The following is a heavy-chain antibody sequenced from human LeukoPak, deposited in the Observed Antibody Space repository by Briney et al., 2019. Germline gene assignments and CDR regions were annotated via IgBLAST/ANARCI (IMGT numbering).Heavy chain of an antibody. CDR3: AFKLGYCRGGSCSLGV. V-gene: IGHV1-69*05. D-gene: IGHD2-15*01. CDR1: GGTFSSYA. Sequence: GASVKVSCKASGGTFSSYAISWVRQAPGQGLEWMGGIIPIFGTANYAQKFQGRVTITTDESASTAYMELSSLRSEDTAVYYCAFKLGYCRGGSCSLGVWGKGTTVTVSS. CDR2: IIPIFGTA. J-gene: IGHJ6*04.